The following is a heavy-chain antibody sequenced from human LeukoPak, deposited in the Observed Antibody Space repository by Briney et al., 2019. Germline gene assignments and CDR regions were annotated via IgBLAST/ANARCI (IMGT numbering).Heavy chain of an antibody. CDR1: GYSISSGYY. Sequence: SETLSLTCNVSGYSISSGYYWGWIRQSPGKGLEWIGTVYHTGTTYYSPSLKSRLAISLDTSTNLFSLKLTSVTATDTAVYYCASAHYEATGLGYYFKFWGQGTLVSVSS. D-gene: IGHD2-8*02. CDR2: VYHTGTT. J-gene: IGHJ4*02. V-gene: IGHV4-38-2*02. CDR3: ASAHYEATGLGYYFKF.